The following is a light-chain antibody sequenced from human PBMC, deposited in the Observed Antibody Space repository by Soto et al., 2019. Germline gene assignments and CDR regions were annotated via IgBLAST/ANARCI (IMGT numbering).Light chain of an antibody. J-gene: IGKJ4*01. CDR2: AAS. CDR3: QQSYSTPPT. Sequence: DIQLTQSPSSLSPSVGARVPSPCRASQSISSYLHWYQQKPGKAPKLLIYAASSLQSGVPSRFSGSGSGTDFTLTISSLQPEDFATYYCQQSYSTPPTFGGGTKVDIK. CDR1: QSISSY. V-gene: IGKV1-39*01.